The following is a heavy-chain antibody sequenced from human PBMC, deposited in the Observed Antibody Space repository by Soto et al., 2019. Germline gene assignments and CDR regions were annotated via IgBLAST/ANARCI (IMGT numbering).Heavy chain of an antibody. CDR3: ARGRSSLFRRQNWFDP. J-gene: IGHJ5*02. D-gene: IGHD6-13*01. V-gene: IGHV4-34*01. CDR2: INHSGST. CDR1: GESFSGYY. Sequence: SETLSLTCAVYGESFSGYYWSWIRQPPGKGLEWIGEINHSGSTNYNPSLKSRVTISVDTSKNQFSLKLSSVTAADTAVYYCARGRSSLFRRQNWFDPWGQGTLVTVS.